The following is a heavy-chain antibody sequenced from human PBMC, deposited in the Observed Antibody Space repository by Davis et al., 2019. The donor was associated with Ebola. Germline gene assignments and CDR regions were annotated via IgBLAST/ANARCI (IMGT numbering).Heavy chain of an antibody. CDR3: ATTPQYSSGQNKPFDY. V-gene: IGHV3-74*01. Sequence: PGGSLRLSCAASGFTFSSYWMHWVRQAPGKGLIWVAHINYDGRSYADSVKGRFTISRGNSKNTLYLQMNSLRAEDTAVYYCATTPQYSSGQNKPFDYWGQGTLVTVSS. CDR1: GFTFSSYW. CDR2: INYDGR. J-gene: IGHJ4*02. D-gene: IGHD6-19*01.